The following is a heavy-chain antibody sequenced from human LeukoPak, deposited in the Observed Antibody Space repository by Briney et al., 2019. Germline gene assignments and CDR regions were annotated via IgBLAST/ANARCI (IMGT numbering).Heavy chain of an antibody. Sequence: DSVKGRFTISRDNAKNSLYLQMNSLRAEDTAVYYCARSLEGYDFWSGPDYWGQGTLVTVSS. CDR3: ARSLEGYDFWSGPDY. V-gene: IGHV3-11*06. J-gene: IGHJ4*02. D-gene: IGHD3-3*01.